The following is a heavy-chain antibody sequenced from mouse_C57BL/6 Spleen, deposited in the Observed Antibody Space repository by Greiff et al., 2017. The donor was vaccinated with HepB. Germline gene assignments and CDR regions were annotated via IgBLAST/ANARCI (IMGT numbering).Heavy chain of an antibody. CDR1: GFTFSSYA. J-gene: IGHJ1*03. Sequence: EVQLVESGAGLVKPGGSLKLSCAASGFTFSSYAMSWVRQTPEKRLEWVAYLSSGGDYIYYADTVKGRFTISRDNARNTLYLQMSSLKSEDTAMYDCTRDPYDGSSLYWYFDVWGTGTTVTVSS. CDR3: TRDPYDGSSLYWYFDV. D-gene: IGHD1-1*01. V-gene: IGHV5-9-1*02. CDR2: LSSGGDYI.